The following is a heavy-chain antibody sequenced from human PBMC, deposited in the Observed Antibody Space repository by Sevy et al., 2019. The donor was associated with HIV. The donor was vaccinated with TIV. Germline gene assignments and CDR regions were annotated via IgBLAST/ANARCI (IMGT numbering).Heavy chain of an antibody. CDR3: GRELISMVPGVPDAFDI. J-gene: IGHJ3*02. V-gene: IGHV3-74*01. CDR2: INNDGSNT. Sequence: GGYLRLSCAASGFTFGNYWMHWVRQAPGKGLVWISRINNDGSNTNYADSVKGRFTTSRDNAKNTLYLQMNSLRAEDTAVYYCGRELISMVPGVPDAFDIWGQGTMVTVSS. D-gene: IGHD3-10*01. CDR1: GFTFGNYW.